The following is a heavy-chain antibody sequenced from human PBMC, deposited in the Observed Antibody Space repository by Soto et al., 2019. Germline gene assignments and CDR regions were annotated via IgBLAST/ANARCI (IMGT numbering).Heavy chain of an antibody. J-gene: IGHJ4*02. CDR3: AKENRGTIVVGQFDY. Sequence: EVQLLESGGGLVQRGGSLRLSCAASGFTFSSYAMSWVRQAPGKGLEWVSAISGSGGSTYYADSVKGRFTISRDNSKNTRYLQMNSLRAEDTAVYYCAKENRGTIVVGQFDYWGQGTLVTVSS. V-gene: IGHV3-23*01. CDR1: GFTFSSYA. CDR2: ISGSGGST. D-gene: IGHD3-22*01.